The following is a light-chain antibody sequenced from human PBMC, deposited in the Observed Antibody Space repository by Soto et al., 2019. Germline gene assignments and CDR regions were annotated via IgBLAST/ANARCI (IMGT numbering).Light chain of an antibody. CDR3: QSYDSSLSGVV. J-gene: IGLJ2*01. Sequence: QSVLTQPPSVSGAPGQRVTIFCTGSSSNIGAGYDVHWYQQLPGTAPKLLIYGNSNRPSGVPDRFSGSKSGTSASLAITGLQAEDEADYYCQSYDSSLSGVVFGGGTNVTVL. CDR2: GNS. CDR1: SSNIGAGYD. V-gene: IGLV1-40*01.